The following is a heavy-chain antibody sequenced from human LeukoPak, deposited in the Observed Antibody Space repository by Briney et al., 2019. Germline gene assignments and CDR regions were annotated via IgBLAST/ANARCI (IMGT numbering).Heavy chain of an antibody. J-gene: IGHJ4*02. CDR3: ARDYYDSSGYYSDPTYYFGY. CDR1: GFTFSSYW. CDR2: IKQDGSEK. V-gene: IGHV3-7*01. Sequence: GGSLRLSCAASGFTFSSYWMSWVRQAPGKGLEWVANIKQDGSEKYYVDSVKGRFTISRDNAKNSLYLQMNSLRAEDTAVYYCARDYYDSSGYYSDPTYYFGYWGQGTLVTVSS. D-gene: IGHD3-22*01.